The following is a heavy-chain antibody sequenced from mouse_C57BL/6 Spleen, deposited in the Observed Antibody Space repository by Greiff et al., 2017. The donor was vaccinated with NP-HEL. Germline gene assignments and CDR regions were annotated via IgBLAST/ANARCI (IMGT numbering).Heavy chain of an antibody. Sequence: VQLQQSGPELVKPGASVKMSCKASGYTFTDYNMHWVKQSHGKSLEWIGYINPNNGGTSYNQKFKGKATLTVNKSSSTAYMELRSLTSEDSAVYYCARGRRNWDYFDYWGQGTTLTVSS. V-gene: IGHV1-22*01. CDR2: INPNNGGT. J-gene: IGHJ2*01. D-gene: IGHD4-1*01. CDR3: ARGRRNWDYFDY. CDR1: GYTFTDYN.